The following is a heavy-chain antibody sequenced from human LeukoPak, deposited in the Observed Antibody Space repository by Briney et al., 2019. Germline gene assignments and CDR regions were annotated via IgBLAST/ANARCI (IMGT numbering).Heavy chain of an antibody. V-gene: IGHV1-2*02. J-gene: IGHJ4*02. CDR2: INPNSGGT. D-gene: IGHD1/OR15-1a*01. CDR1: GYTFTGYY. Sequence: ASVKVSCKASGYTFTGYYMHWVRQAPGQGLEWMGWINPNSGGTNYAQNFQGRVTMTRDTSISIVYMELSRLRSDDTAVYYCAKTKGTIDYWGQGTLVTVSS. CDR3: AKTKGTIDY.